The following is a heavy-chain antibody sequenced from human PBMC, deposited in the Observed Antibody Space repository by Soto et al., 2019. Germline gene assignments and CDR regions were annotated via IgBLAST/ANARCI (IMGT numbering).Heavy chain of an antibody. CDR1: GGTFSSYA. D-gene: IGHD5-12*01. CDR3: AREWGYSGYNDYYDGMDV. V-gene: IGHV1-69*06. CDR2: IIPIFGTA. Sequence: QVQLVQSGAEVKKPGSSVKVSCKASGGTFSSYAISWVRQAPGQGLEWMGGIIPIFGTANYAQKFQGRVTITADKSTSTAYMELSSLRSEDTAVYYCAREWGYSGYNDYYDGMDVWGQGTTVTVSS. J-gene: IGHJ6*02.